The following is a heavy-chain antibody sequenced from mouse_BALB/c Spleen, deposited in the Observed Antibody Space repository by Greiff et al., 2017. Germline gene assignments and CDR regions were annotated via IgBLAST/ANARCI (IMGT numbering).Heavy chain of an antibody. CDR2: IYPGSGST. J-gene: IGHJ3*01. D-gene: IGHD2-1*01. CDR1: GYTFTSYW. V-gene: IGHV1S22*01. CDR3: TRDREYYGTQGFAY. Sequence: LQQPGSELVRPGASVKLSCKASGYTFTSYWMHWVKQRHGQGLEWIGNIYPGSGSTNYDEKFKSKGTLTVDTSSSTAYMHLSSLTSEDSAVYYCTRDREYYGTQGFAYWGQGTLVTVSA.